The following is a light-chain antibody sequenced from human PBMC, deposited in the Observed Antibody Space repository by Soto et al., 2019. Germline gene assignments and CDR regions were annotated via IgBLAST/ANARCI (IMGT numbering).Light chain of an antibody. J-gene: IGLJ2*01. CDR1: SSNIGSNT. CDR3: AAWDDSLNGHVV. Sequence: QSVLTQPPSASGTPGQRVTISCSGSSSNIGSNTVNWYQQLPGTAPKLLIYRNNQRPSGVPDRFSGSKSGTSASLAISGLQSEDEADYYCAAWDDSLNGHVVVGGGTKLTVL. V-gene: IGLV1-44*01. CDR2: RNN.